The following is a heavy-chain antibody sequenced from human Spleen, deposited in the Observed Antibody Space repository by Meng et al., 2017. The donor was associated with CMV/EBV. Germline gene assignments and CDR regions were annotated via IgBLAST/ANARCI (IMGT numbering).Heavy chain of an antibody. CDR1: TLRSYA. V-gene: IGHV3-30*04. CDR3: ARDYCSSTNCYSRNWFDP. J-gene: IGHJ5*02. D-gene: IGHD2-2*02. CDR2: ISYDGSNK. Sequence: TLRSYAMHWVRQAPGKGLEWVAVISYDGSNKYYADSVKGRFTISRDNSKNTLYLQMNSLRAEDTAVYYCARDYCSSTNCYSRNWFDPWGQGTLVTVSS.